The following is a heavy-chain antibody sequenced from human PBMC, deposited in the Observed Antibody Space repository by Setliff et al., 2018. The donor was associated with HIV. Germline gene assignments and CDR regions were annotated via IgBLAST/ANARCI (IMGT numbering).Heavy chain of an antibody. J-gene: IGHJ4*02. D-gene: IGHD6-13*01. CDR2: VYARGSA. CDR1: GDSMNSVSYS. Sequence: PSETLSLTCTVSGDSMNSVSYSWAWLRQSAGKGPEWIGHVYARGSANYNPSLTSRVTISVPTSKNQFSLNLNSVTAADTATYYCARASIAAAGTGVRSRHFDFWGQGTLVTVSS. CDR3: ARASIAAAGTGVRSRHFDF. V-gene: IGHV4-61*09.